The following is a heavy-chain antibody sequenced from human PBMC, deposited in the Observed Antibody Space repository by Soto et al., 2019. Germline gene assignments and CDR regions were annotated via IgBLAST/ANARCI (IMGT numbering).Heavy chain of an antibody. J-gene: IGHJ3*02. V-gene: IGHV4-30-4*01. D-gene: IGHD4-17*01. CDR2: VYHTGST. CDR1: GDSMSRGDYY. Sequence: QVQLQESGPGLVKPSQTLSLSCTVSGDSMSRGDYYWSWIRLPPGKGLERIGFVYHTGSTYYSPSLKGRVDIXXXXSXXXFXXXLXXXXXXXPAVXXXXXDPXYDXGXLSHVFDMWGQGTMVTVSS. CDR3: XXDPXYDXGXLSHVFDM.